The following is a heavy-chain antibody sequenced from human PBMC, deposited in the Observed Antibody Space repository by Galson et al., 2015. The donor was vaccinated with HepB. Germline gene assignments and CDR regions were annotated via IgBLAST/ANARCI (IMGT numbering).Heavy chain of an antibody. CDR1: GFIFSNYN. J-gene: IGHJ4*02. CDR3: ATNYSGSGTIGY. V-gene: IGHV3-48*04. Sequence: SLRLSCAASGFIFSNYNMTWVRQAPGKGLEWVSYITPSSSTTYYADSVKGRFTISRDNAKNSLYLQMNSLRVEDTAVYYCATNYSGSGTIGYWGQVTLFTVPS. CDR2: ITPSSSTT. D-gene: IGHD3-10*01.